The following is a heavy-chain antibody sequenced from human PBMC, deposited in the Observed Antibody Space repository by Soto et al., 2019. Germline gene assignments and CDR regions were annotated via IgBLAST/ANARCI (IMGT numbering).Heavy chain of an antibody. Sequence: QVQLVQSGAEMKKPGSSVKVSCQSSGGTFNTYAMNWVRQAPGQGPEWMGDISPMFGAANYAPKFQGRVTITADESTGISYMQLRSLTSEDTAVYFCAREVQVHTPAFVYWGQGTLVTVSS. D-gene: IGHD3-10*01. CDR3: AREVQVHTPAFVY. CDR2: ISPMFGAA. V-gene: IGHV1-69*19. J-gene: IGHJ4*02. CDR1: GGTFNTYA.